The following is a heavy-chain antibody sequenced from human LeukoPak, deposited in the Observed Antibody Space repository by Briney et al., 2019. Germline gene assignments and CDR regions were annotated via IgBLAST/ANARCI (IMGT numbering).Heavy chain of an antibody. V-gene: IGHV3-23*01. CDR3: AKDHYYGSGSFDY. Sequence: SGGSLRLSCAASGFTFSSYAMSWVRQAPGKGLEWVSAISSSGGSTYYADSGKGRFTISRDNSKNTLYLQMNSLRAEDTAVYYCAKDHYYGSGSFDYWGQGTLVTVSS. D-gene: IGHD3-10*01. CDR1: GFTFSSYA. CDR2: ISSSGGST. J-gene: IGHJ4*02.